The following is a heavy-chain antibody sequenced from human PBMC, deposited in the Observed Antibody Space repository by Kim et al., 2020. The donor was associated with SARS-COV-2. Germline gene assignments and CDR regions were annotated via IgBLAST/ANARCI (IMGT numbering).Heavy chain of an antibody. V-gene: IGHV4-34*01. J-gene: IGHJ4*02. CDR2: INHSGST. CDR1: GGSFSGYY. D-gene: IGHD6-13*01. CDR3: ARGRFGAAHRPQKYYFDY. Sequence: SETLSLTCAVYGGSFSGYYWSWIRQPPGKGLEWSGEINHSGSTNYNPSLKSRVTISVDTSKNQFSLKLSSVTAADTAVYYCARGRFGAAHRPQKYYFDYWGQGTLVTVSS.